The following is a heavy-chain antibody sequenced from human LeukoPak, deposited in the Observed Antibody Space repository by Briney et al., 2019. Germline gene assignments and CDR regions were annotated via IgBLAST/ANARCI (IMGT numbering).Heavy chain of an antibody. CDR3: ARRVRIGGFDGMDV. D-gene: IGHD1-26*01. V-gene: IGHV1-18*01. CDR1: GYTFTSYG. J-gene: IGHJ6*02. Sequence: ASVKDSCKASGYTFTSYGISWVRQAPGQGLEWMGWISAYNGNTNYAQKLQGRVTMTTDTSTSTAYMELRSLRSDDTAVYYCARRVRIGGFDGMDVWGQGTTVTVSS. CDR2: ISAYNGNT.